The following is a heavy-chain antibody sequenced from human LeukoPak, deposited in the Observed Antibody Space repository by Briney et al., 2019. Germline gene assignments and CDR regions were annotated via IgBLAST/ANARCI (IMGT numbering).Heavy chain of an antibody. CDR3: ARHDPGGDGMDV. J-gene: IGHJ6*02. V-gene: IGHV5-51*01. Sequence: PGASLQISCKGSGYTFTNYWIGWVRQLPGKGLEWMGIIYPLDSDTRYSPSFQGQVTFSADKSISTAYLQWSSLKASDTAMYYCARHDPGGDGMDVWGQGTTVTVSS. CDR2: IYPLDSDT. D-gene: IGHD3-10*01. CDR1: GYTFTNYW.